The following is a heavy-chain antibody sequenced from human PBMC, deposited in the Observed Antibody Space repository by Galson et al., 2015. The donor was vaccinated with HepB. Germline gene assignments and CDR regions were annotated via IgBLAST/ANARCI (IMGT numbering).Heavy chain of an antibody. CDR3: ARGGYCSRTSCLYYYYMDV. Sequence: SLRLSCAASGFTFSSYGMHWVRQAPGKGLEWVAVISYDGSNKYYADSVKGRFTISRDNSKNTLYLQMNSLRAEDTAVYYCARGGYCSRTSCLYYYYMDVWGKGTTVTVSS. V-gene: IGHV3-30*03. D-gene: IGHD2-2*03. J-gene: IGHJ6*03. CDR1: GFTFSSYG. CDR2: ISYDGSNK.